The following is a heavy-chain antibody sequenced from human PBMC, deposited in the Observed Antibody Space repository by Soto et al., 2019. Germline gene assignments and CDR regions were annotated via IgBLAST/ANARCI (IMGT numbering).Heavy chain of an antibody. CDR3: ASDSYSVDLGY. D-gene: IGHD4-4*01. J-gene: IGHJ4*02. Sequence: GGSLRLSCAASGFTFSDRYMSWIRQAPAKGLEWVSYISRSGSVIYYADSVEGRFTISRDDAKNSLYLQMNSLRADDTAVYYCASDSYSVDLGYWGQGTLVTVSS. CDR1: GFTFSDRY. CDR2: ISRSGSVI. V-gene: IGHV3-11*01.